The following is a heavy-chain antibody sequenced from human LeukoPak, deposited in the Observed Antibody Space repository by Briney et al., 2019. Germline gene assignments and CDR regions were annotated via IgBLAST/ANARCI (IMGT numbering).Heavy chain of an antibody. V-gene: IGHV4-34*01. J-gene: IGHJ5*02. Sequence: PSETLSLTCAVYGGSFSGYYWSWIRQPPGKGLEWIGEINHSGSTNYNPSLKSRVTISVDTSKNQFSLKLSSVTAADTAVYYCARDRASGRYDFWSGYSWFDPWGQGTLVTVSS. CDR2: INHSGST. CDR3: ARDRASGRYDFWSGYSWFDP. D-gene: IGHD3-3*01. CDR1: GGSFSGYY.